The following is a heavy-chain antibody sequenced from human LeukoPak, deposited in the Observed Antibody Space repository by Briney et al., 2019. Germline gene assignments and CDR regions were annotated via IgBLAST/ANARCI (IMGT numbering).Heavy chain of an antibody. V-gene: IGHV4-34*01. D-gene: IGHD4-11*01. CDR3: ARVYSNYADY. CDR1: GGSFSGYY. CDR2: INHSGST. Sequence: SETLSLTCAVYGGSFSGYYWSWIRQPPGKGLEWIGEINHSGSTNYNPSLKSRVTISVDKSKNQFSLKLSSVTAADTAVYYCARVYSNYADYWGQGTLVTVSS. J-gene: IGHJ4*02.